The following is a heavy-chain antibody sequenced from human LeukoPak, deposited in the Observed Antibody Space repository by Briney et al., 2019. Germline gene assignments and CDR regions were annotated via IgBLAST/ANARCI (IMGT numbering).Heavy chain of an antibody. D-gene: IGHD4-23*01. Sequence: GASVKVSCKASGGTFSSYAISWVRQAPGQGLEWMGWISTYNGDTKYAENLQGRVTMTTDTSTSTANMEVRSLRSDDTAVYYCAREGGWAYSDYGGIHYWGQGTLVTVSS. V-gene: IGHV1-18*01. CDR1: GGTFSSYA. CDR3: AREGGWAYSDYGGIHY. J-gene: IGHJ4*02. CDR2: ISTYNGDT.